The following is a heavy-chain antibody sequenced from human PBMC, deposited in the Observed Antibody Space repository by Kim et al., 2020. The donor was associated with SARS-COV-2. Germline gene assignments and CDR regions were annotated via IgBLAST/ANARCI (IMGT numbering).Heavy chain of an antibody. Sequence: GGSLRLSCAASGFTLSDYYMSWIRQAPGKGLEWVSYISSSSSYTNYADSVKGRFTISRDNAKNSLYLQMNSLRAEDTAVYYCARRYYDILTGLRWFDPWGQGTLVTVSS. J-gene: IGHJ5*02. CDR3: ARRYYDILTGLRWFDP. CDR1: GFTLSDYY. D-gene: IGHD3-9*01. V-gene: IGHV3-11*03. CDR2: ISSSSSYT.